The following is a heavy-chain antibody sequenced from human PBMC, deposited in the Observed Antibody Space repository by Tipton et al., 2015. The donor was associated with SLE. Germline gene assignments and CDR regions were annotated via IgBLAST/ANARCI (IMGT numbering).Heavy chain of an antibody. D-gene: IGHD1-26*01. V-gene: IGHV3-33*01. J-gene: IGHJ6*03. CDR2: IWYDGSNE. CDR1: GFTFNSYG. CDR3: AREGVPEHQWERGRWVYHMDV. Sequence: SLRLSCEAAGFTFNSYGMHWVRQAPGRGLEWLALIWYDGSNEYYADSMKGRISISRDNSRNTLYLQLHTLRVEDTAVYYCAREGVPEHQWERGRWVYHMDVWGKGTTVAVSS.